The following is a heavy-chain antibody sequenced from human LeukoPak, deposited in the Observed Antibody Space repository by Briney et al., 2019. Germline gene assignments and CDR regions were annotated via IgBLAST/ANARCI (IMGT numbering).Heavy chain of an antibody. CDR2: ISYSGST. Sequence: SKTLSLTCTVSGGSISSGIDYWSWIRQHPGKGLEWIGYISYSGSTYYNPSLKTRLTISVDTSKNQFSLKLDSVTAADTAFYYCARADMATVFDFWGRGTLVTVSS. D-gene: IGHD5-24*01. V-gene: IGHV4-31*03. CDR3: ARADMATVFDF. J-gene: IGHJ4*02. CDR1: GGSISSGIDY.